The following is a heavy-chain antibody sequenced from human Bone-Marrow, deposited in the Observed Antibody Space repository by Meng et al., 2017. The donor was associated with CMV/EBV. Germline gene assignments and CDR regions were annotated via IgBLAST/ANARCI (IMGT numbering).Heavy chain of an antibody. V-gene: IGHV6-1*01. J-gene: IGHJ4*02. CDR1: GDSVFSNSAA. D-gene: IGHD3/OR15-3a*01. CDR2: TYYRSKWYN. Sequence: SETLSLTCAISGDSVFSNSAAWNWIRQSPSRGLEWLGRTYYRSKWYNDYAVSLKSRITFNPDTSDKQFSLQLNSVTPEDTAVYYCARGLYYFDYWGQGMLVTGSS. CDR3: ARGLYYFDY.